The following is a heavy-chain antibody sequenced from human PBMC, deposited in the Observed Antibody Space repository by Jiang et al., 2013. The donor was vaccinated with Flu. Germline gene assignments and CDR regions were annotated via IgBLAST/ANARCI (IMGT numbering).Heavy chain of an antibody. CDR2: TYYRSKWYN. CDR1: GDSVSSNSAA. D-gene: IGHD2-15*01. V-gene: IGHV6-1*01. J-gene: IGHJ5*02. CDR3: ARGIQVVAAMVNWFDP. Sequence: QTLSLTCAISGDSVSSNSAAWNWIRQSPSRGLEWLGRTYYRSKWYNDYAVSVKSRITINPDTSKNQFSLQLNSVTPEDTAVYYCARGIQVVAAMVNWFDPGAREPWSPSPQ.